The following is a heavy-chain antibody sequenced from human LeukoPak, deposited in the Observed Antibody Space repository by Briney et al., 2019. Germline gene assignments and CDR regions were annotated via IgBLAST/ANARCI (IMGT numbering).Heavy chain of an antibody. CDR1: GFIFNSYG. Sequence: GGSLRLSCAASGFIFNSYGMHWVRQAPGKGLEWVAVISYDGSNKYYADSVKGRFTISRDNSKNTPYLQMNSLRAEDTAVYYCAKERRYSSSWYGYYYYYYMDVWGKGTTVTVSS. V-gene: IGHV3-30*18. J-gene: IGHJ6*03. CDR2: ISYDGSNK. CDR3: AKERRYSSSWYGYYYYYYMDV. D-gene: IGHD6-13*01.